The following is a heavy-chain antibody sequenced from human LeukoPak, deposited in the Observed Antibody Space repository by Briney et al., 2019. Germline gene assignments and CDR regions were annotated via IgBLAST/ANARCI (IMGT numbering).Heavy chain of an antibody. Sequence: GRSLRLSCAASGFTFSSYGMHWVRQAPGKGLEWVAVIWYDGSNKYYADSAKGRFTISRDNSKNTLYLQMNSLRAEDTAVYYCARDAAGPPGGYWGQGTLVTVSS. J-gene: IGHJ4*02. CDR3: ARDAAGPPGGY. CDR1: GFTFSSYG. D-gene: IGHD6-13*01. CDR2: IWYDGSNK. V-gene: IGHV3-33*01.